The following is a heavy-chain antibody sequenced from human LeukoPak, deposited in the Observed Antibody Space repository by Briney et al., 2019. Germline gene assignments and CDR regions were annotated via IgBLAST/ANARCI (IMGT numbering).Heavy chain of an antibody. J-gene: IGHJ4*02. CDR1: GFTLSISA. Sequence: EGSLRLSRAASGFTLSISAMTWVRQAPRKGLEWVSAINSGGDNTVYADYVKGRLTISRDNSKNTLYLQMNSLRAEDTAIYYCTKGGSYAPLDYWGQGTLVTVSS. D-gene: IGHD1-26*01. CDR2: INSGGDNT. CDR3: TKGGSYAPLDY. V-gene: IGHV3-23*01.